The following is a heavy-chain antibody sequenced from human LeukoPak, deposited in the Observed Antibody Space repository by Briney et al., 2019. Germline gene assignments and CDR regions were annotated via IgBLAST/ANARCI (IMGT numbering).Heavy chain of an antibody. V-gene: IGHV3-21*01. D-gene: IGHD4-17*01. CDR1: GFTFSSYA. CDR2: ISSSGSYI. Sequence: PGESLRLSCAASGFTFSSYAMTWVRQAPGKGLEWVSSISSSGSYIYFADSLKGRFTISRDNAKNSLYLQMNSLRAEDTAVYYCARADTTGGYYFDYWGQGTLVTVSS. CDR3: ARADTTGGYYFDY. J-gene: IGHJ4*02.